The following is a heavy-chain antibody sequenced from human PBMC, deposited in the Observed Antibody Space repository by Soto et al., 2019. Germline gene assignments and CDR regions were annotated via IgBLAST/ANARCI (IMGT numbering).Heavy chain of an antibody. J-gene: IGHJ4*02. D-gene: IGHD3-22*01. V-gene: IGHV4-39*01. CDR3: AILIMIGAPPYHFDY. CDR2: MYYSAST. CDR1: GGFPMISSYY. Sequence: SETLSLACDVAGGFPMISSYYCAWIREPPWKGLEWIGSMYYSASTYYTPSLKSPVTMSVDTSKNQFSLRLNSVTAADTAVYYCAILIMIGAPPYHFDYCGQGILVPVSS.